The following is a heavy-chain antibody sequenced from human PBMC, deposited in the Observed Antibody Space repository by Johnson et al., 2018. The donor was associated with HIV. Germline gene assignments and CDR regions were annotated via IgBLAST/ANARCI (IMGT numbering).Heavy chain of an antibody. J-gene: IGHJ3*02. CDR3: ARDEGLRSWAFDI. V-gene: IGHV3-30-3*01. Sequence: QVQLVESGGGVVQPGRSLRLSCAASGFTFSSYAMHWVRQAPGKGLEWVAVISYDGSNKYYADSVKGRFTISRDNSKNTLYLQMNSLRAEDTAVYYCARDEGLRSWAFDIWGQGTMVTVSS. CDR2: ISYDGSNK. CDR1: GFTFSSYA. D-gene: IGHD4-17*01.